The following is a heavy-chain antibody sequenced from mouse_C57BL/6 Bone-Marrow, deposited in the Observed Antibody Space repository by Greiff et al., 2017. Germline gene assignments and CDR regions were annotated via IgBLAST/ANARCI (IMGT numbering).Heavy chain of an antibody. D-gene: IGHD4-1*01. V-gene: IGHV1-64*01. CDR3: SRSLTGFYAMDY. CDR1: GYTFTSYW. Sequence: QVQLQQPGAELVKPGASVKLSCKASGYTFTSYWMHWVKQRPGQGLEWIGMINPNSGSTNYNEKFKSKATLTVDKTTRKAYMLLSSLTSEDSAVYYCSRSLTGFYAMDYWGQGTSVTVSS. J-gene: IGHJ4*01. CDR2: INPNSGST.